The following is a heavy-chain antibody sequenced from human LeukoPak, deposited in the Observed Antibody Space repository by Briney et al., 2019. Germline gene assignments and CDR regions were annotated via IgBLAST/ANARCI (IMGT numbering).Heavy chain of an antibody. V-gene: IGHV1-2*06. CDR1: GYTFSGDH. CDR3: ARVRNLYSGSFAS. Sequence: ASVKVSCKASGYTFSGDHMHWVRQAPGQGLEWMGRINPSSGATHFAQNFQGRVTMTRDTSISTAYMELSRLTSDDTAVYYCARVRNLYSGSFASWGQGTLVTVSS. J-gene: IGHJ4*02. D-gene: IGHD1-26*01. CDR2: INPSSGAT.